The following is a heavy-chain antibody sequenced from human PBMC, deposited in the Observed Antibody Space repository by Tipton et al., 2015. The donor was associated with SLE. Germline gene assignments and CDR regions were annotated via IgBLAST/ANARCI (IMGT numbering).Heavy chain of an antibody. V-gene: IGHV1-46*01. CDR2: INPSGGST. CDR1: GYTFTSYY. Sequence: QVQLVQSGAEVKKPGASVKVSCKASGYTFTSYYMHWVRQAPGQGLEWMGIINPSGGSTSYAQKFQGRVTMTRDTSTSTVYMELSSLRSDDTAVYYCARDELRIAVAGYWGQGTLVTVSS. D-gene: IGHD6-19*01. J-gene: IGHJ4*02. CDR3: ARDELRIAVAGY.